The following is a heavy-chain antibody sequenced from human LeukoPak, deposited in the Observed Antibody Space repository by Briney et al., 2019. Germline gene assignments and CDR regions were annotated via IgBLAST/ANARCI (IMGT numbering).Heavy chain of an antibody. CDR1: GGSIRRGGYS. Sequence: SQTLSLTCAVSGGSIRRGGYSWGWIRQPPGRGLEWIVYIYNSGSTYSNPSLKSRVTISVDRSKNQFSLKLSSVTAADTAVYYCARVPHGSGYDSDWYFDLWGRGTLVTVSS. CDR3: ARVPHGSGYDSDWYFDL. V-gene: IGHV4-30-2*01. CDR2: IYNSGST. J-gene: IGHJ2*01. D-gene: IGHD5-12*01.